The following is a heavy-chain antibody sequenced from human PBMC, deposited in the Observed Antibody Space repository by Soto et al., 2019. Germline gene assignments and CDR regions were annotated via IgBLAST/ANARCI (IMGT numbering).Heavy chain of an antibody. V-gene: IGHV3-30*18. CDR1: GFSFSDFG. J-gene: IGHJ6*02. D-gene: IGHD2-21*02. Sequence: QVQLVESGGGVVQPGRSLRLSCAPSGFSFSDFGMHWVRQAPGKGLEWVAAISHDGSNQYYGDSVKGRFSISRDHSNNRLYLQMNNPKVEDSAIYFCAKETRSRAVTATRVNGMDVWGQGTTATVSS. CDR3: AKETRSRAVTATRVNGMDV. CDR2: ISHDGSNQ.